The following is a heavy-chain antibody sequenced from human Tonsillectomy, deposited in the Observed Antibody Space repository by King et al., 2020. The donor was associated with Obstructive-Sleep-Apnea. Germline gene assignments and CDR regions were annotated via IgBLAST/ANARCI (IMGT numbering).Heavy chain of an antibody. CDR2: ISYDGSNK. Sequence: QLVQSGGGVVQPGRSLRLSCAASGFTFSTYAMYWVRQAPGKGLEWVAVISYDGSNKYYADSVRGRFTISRDNSKNTRYLQMNSLRAEDTAVYYCARDGPVVVPAAMPGFNWFDPWGQGTLVIVSS. CDR1: GFTFSTYA. V-gene: IGHV3-30-3*01. CDR3: ARDGPVVVPAAMPGFNWFDP. J-gene: IGHJ5*02. D-gene: IGHD2-2*01.